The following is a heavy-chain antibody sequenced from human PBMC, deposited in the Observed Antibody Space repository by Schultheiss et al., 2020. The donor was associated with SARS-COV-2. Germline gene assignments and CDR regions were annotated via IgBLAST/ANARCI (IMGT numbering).Heavy chain of an antibody. V-gene: IGHV4-30-4*01. CDR3: ARDAFAGGSTSGHY. CDR2: IYYSGST. CDR1: GGSFSGYY. Sequence: SETLSLTCSVYGGSFSGYYWSWIRQPPGKGLEWIGYIYYSGSTYYNPSLNSRVTISVDTSKNQFSLKLSSVTAADTAVYYCARDAFAGGSTSGHYWGQGTLVTVSS. D-gene: IGHD2-2*01. J-gene: IGHJ4*02.